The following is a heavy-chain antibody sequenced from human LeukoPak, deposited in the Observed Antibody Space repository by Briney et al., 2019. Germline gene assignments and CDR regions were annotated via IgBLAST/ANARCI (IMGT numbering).Heavy chain of an antibody. D-gene: IGHD3-22*01. CDR3: AKGYYYDSSAYYQHFDY. J-gene: IGHJ4*02. V-gene: IGHV3-30*18. CDR1: GFTFTNFG. Sequence: PGGSLTLFCAASGFTFTNFGIHCVRQAPGKVLEWVSLISYDGSNKYYADSVKGRFTISRDNSKSTLFLQMNSLRTEDTAVYYCAKGYYYDSSAYYQHFDYWGQGTLVTVSS. CDR2: ISYDGSNK.